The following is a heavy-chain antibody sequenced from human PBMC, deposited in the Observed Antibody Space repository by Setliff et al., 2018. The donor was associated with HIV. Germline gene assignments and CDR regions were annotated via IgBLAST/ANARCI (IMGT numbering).Heavy chain of an antibody. Sequence: SETLSLTCTVSGGSISSNDCSWIRQPAGKGLEWIGHIYISGSTIYNPSLKGRVTITINTSKRQFSLNLSSVTAADSAMYYCARESGIVGAQGFDYWSQGTLVTVSS. CDR3: ARESGIVGAQGFDY. D-gene: IGHD1-26*01. J-gene: IGHJ4*02. CDR1: GGSISSND. V-gene: IGHV4-4*07. CDR2: IYISGST.